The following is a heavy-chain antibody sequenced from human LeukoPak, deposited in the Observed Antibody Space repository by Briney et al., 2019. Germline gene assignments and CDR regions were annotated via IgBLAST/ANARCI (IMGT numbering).Heavy chain of an antibody. CDR2: ISYDGSNK. CDR3: ARDRIADYGSGSWNWYYGMDV. Sequence: GGSLRLSCAASGFTFSSYAMHWVRQAPGKGLEWVAVISYDGSNKYYADSVKGRFTISRDNSKNTLYLQMNSLRAEDTAVYYCARDRIADYGSGSWNWYYGMDVWGQGTTVTVSS. D-gene: IGHD3-10*01. J-gene: IGHJ6*02. V-gene: IGHV3-30*14. CDR1: GFTFSSYA.